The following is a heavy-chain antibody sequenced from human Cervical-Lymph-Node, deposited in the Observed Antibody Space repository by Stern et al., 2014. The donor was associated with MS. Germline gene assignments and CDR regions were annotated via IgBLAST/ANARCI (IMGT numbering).Heavy chain of an antibody. V-gene: IGHV5-51*01. CDR2: IYPGDSET. J-gene: IGHJ5*02. D-gene: IGHD6-19*01. Sequence: EVQLVESGAEVKKPGDSLKISCMGYGYRFSDYWIGWVRQLPGKGLERVGIIYPGDSETIYSPSFEGRVTISADKSTHTAFLQWSSLKASDTALYYCARSAVLSTAVTGNWFDPWGQGTLVTVSS. CDR3: ARSAVLSTAVTGNWFDP. CDR1: GYRFSDYW.